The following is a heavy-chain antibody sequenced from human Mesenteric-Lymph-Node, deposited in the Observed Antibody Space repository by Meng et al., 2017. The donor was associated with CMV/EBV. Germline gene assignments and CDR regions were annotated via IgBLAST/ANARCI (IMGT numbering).Heavy chain of an antibody. CDR1: GSTFRNYT. Sequence: QVQLVQSGAEVKKPGSSVKGSCKDYGSTFRNYTISWVRQAPGQGLEWMGRIIPILGIANYAQKFQGRVTITADKSTSTAYMELSSLRSEDTAVYYCARDPGTWGQGTLVTVSS. CDR2: IIPILGIA. J-gene: IGHJ5*02. V-gene: IGHV1-69*08. CDR3: ARDPGT.